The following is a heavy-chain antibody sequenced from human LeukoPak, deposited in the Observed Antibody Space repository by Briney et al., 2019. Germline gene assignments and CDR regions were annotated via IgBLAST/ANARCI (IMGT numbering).Heavy chain of an antibody. V-gene: IGHV4-39*07. Sequence: SETLSLTCTVSGGSISSSSYYWGWIRQPPGKGLEWIGSIYYSGSTYYNPSLKSRVTISVDTSKNQFSLKLSSVTAADTAVYYCARDRVRAAAGTFDYWGQGTLVTVSS. CDR1: GGSISSSSYY. CDR2: IYYSGST. J-gene: IGHJ4*02. D-gene: IGHD6-13*01. CDR3: ARDRVRAAAGTFDY.